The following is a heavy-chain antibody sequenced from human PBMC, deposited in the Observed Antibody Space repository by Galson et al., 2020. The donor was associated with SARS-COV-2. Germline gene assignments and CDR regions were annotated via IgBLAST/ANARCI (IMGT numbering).Heavy chain of an antibody. Sequence: GESLKISCAASGFTFNHYAMHWVRQAPGKGLEWVAVISYDGSQKYYGESVKGRFTISRDNSKNTLFLQMDRLRTDDTAVYYCARAAIVEGELLGYYYYYMDVWGKGTTVTVSS. V-gene: IGHV3-30-3*01. J-gene: IGHJ6*03. CDR2: ISYDGSQK. CDR1: GFTFNHYA. D-gene: IGHD1-7*01. CDR3: ARAAIVEGELLGYYYYYMDV.